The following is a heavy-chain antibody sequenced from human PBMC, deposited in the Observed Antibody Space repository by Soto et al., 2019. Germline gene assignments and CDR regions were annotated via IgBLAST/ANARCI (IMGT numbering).Heavy chain of an antibody. V-gene: IGHV3-21*01. CDR1: GFHFGSYS. J-gene: IGHJ3*02. CDR3: ARVGEYSGYDHDAFDI. D-gene: IGHD5-12*01. Sequence: PGGSLSLSCAASGFHFGSYSMNWVRQAPGKGLEWVSSISSSSSYIYYADSVKGRFTISRDNAKNSLYLQMNSLRAEDTAVYYCARVGEYSGYDHDAFDIWGQGTMVTVSS. CDR2: ISSSSSYI.